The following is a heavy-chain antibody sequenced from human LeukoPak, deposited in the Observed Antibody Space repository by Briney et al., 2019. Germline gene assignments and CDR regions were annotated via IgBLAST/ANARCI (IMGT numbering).Heavy chain of an antibody. CDR3: TRDGIPETNWSGYYIDY. J-gene: IGHJ4*02. CDR1: GFTFSSYS. CDR2: ISSSSSYI. V-gene: IGHV3-21*03. D-gene: IGHD3-3*01. Sequence: GSLRLSCAASGFTFSSYSMNWVRQAPGKGLEWVSSISSSSSYIYYADSVKGRFTISRDNAKNSLYLQMNSLKTEDTAVYYCTRDGIPETNWSGYYIDYWGQGTLVTVSS.